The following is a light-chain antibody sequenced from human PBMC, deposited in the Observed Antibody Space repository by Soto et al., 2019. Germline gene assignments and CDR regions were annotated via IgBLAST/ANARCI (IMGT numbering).Light chain of an antibody. CDR2: AAS. CDR3: RQSYTVPYT. CDR1: QSISGY. J-gene: IGKJ2*01. V-gene: IGKV1-39*01. Sequence: DIQMTQSPSSLSASVGDRVTITCRASQSISGYLSWYYQRPGKAPQLLISAASTLQSGVPSRFSGSGSGTDFTLTISSLQPEDSATYYWRQSYTVPYTFGQGTKLEVK.